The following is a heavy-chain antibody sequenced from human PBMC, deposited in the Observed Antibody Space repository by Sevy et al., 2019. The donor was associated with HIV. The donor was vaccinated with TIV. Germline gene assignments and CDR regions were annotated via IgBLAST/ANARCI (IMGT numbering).Heavy chain of an antibody. CDR3: AKSPRYDISPGSFDP. CDR2: ISWNSGSI. V-gene: IGHV3-9*01. CDR1: GFTFDDYA. Sequence: GGSLRLSCAASGFTFDDYAMHWVRQAPGKGLEWVSGISWNSGSIGYADSVKGRFTISRDNAKNSLYLQMNSLRAEDTALYYCAKSPRYDISPGSFDPWGQGTLVTVSS. J-gene: IGHJ5*02. D-gene: IGHD3-9*01.